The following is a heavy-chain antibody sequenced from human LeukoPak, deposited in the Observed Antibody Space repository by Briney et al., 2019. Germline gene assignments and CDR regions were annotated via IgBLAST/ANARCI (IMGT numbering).Heavy chain of an antibody. CDR1: GFTVSSNY. J-gene: IGHJ6*02. V-gene: IGHV3-66*01. CDR2: IYSGGST. Sequence: GGSLRLSCAASGFTVSSNYMSRVRQAPGKGLEWVSVIYSGGSTYYADSVKGRFTISRDNSKNTLYLQMNSLRAEDTAVYYCARDRFFGSGSSHGYYYYYGMDVWGQGTTVTVSS. D-gene: IGHD3-10*01. CDR3: ARDRFFGSGSSHGYYYYYGMDV.